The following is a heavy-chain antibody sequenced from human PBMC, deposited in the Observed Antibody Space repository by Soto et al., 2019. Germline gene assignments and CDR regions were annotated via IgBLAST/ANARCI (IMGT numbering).Heavy chain of an antibody. Sequence: EVQLVESGGGLVQPGGSLRLSCEASGFTFSSRWMTWVRQGPGKGLEWVASIKQDENGKDYVDSVKGRFTISRDNAKNSLYLQMNILRAEGTAVYYFVTHDGPAAAGLVLDFWGQGSLVTVSS. V-gene: IGHV3-7*02. CDR3: VTHDGPAAAGLVLDF. J-gene: IGHJ4*02. D-gene: IGHD6-13*01. CDR1: GFTFSSRW. CDR2: IKQDENGK.